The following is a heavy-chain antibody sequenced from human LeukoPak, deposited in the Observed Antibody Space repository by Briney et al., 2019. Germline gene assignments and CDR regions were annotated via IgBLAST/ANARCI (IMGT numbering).Heavy chain of an antibody. CDR2: ISGDGNAK. V-gene: IGHV3-48*01. D-gene: IGHD2/OR15-2a*01. CDR1: GFSFSS. Sequence: PGGSLRLSCAASGFSFSSINWVRQAPGKGLEWVSYISGDGNAKHYTDSVKGRFTISRDNAKNALYLQMNSLRAEDTAVYFCARDYVYAFDYWGQGTLVTVSS. J-gene: IGHJ4*02. CDR3: ARDYVYAFDY.